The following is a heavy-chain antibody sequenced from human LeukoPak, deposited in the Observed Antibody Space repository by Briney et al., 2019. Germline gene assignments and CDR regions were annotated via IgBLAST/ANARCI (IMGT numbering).Heavy chain of an antibody. Sequence: AAVKVSCKASGGTFSSYAISWVRQAPGQGLEWMGGIIPIFGTANYAQKFQGRVTITADKSTSTAYMELSSLRSEDTAVYYCARPNSSSQPFAPFDYWGQGTLVTVSS. CDR1: GGTFSSYA. V-gene: IGHV1-69*06. D-gene: IGHD6-13*01. CDR3: ARPNSSSQPFAPFDY. CDR2: IIPIFGTA. J-gene: IGHJ4*02.